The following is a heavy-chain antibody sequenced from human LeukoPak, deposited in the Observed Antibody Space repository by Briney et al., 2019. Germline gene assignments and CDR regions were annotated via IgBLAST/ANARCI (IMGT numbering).Heavy chain of an antibody. J-gene: IGHJ4*02. CDR3: ARGFDYGFHY. V-gene: IGHV3-30*02. CDR2: MQNDGSEK. D-gene: IGHD4-17*01. Sequence: PGGSLRLSCAASGFTFSSYGMHWVRQAPGKGLEWVAFMQNDGSEKYYADSVKGRVTISRDISKNTLYLQMNSLRIEDTAVYYCARGFDYGFHYWGQGTLVTVSS. CDR1: GFTFSSYG.